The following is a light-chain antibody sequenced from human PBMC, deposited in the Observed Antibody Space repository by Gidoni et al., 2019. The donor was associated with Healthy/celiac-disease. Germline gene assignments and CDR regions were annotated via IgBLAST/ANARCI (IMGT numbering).Light chain of an antibody. CDR3: QQSYSTPRT. CDR2: AAS. Sequence: IHMIHSPSSLSASVGDRVTITCRASQSISSYLNWYQQKPGKAPTLLIYAASSLQSGVPSRFSGSGSGTDFTLTISSLQPEDFATYYCQQSYSTPRTFGQGTKVEIK. CDR1: QSISSY. J-gene: IGKJ1*01. V-gene: IGKV1-39*01.